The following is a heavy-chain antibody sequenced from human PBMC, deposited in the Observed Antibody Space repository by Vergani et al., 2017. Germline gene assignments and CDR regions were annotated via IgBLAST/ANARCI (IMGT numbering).Heavy chain of an antibody. CDR3: AKAWYSSGCNDY. J-gene: IGHJ4*02. CDR2: ISGSGGST. D-gene: IGHD6-19*01. CDR1: GFTFSNSA. Sequence: EVHLLESGGGLVQSGGSLRLSCAASGFTFSNSAVSWVRQAPGRGLAWVSTISGSGGSTYYADSVKGRFTISRDNSKNTLYLQMNSLRAEDTAVYHCAKAWYSSGCNDYWGQGTLVTVSS. V-gene: IGHV3-23*01.